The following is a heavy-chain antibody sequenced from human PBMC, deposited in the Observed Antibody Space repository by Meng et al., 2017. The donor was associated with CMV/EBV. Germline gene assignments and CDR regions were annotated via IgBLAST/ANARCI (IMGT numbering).Heavy chain of an antibody. CDR1: GGSISSYY. V-gene: IGHV4-59*01. Sequence: SETLSLTCTVSGGSISSYYWSWIRQPPGKGLEWIGYIYYSGSTNYNPSLKSRVTISVDTSKHQFSLKLSSVTAADTAVYYCARGYCSGGSCYWAYYYGMDVWGQGTTVTVSS. CDR2: IYYSGST. CDR3: ARGYCSGGSCYWAYYYGMDV. D-gene: IGHD2-15*01. J-gene: IGHJ6*02.